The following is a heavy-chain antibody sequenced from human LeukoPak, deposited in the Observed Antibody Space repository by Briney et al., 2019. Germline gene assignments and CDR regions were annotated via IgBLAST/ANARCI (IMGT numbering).Heavy chain of an antibody. CDR3: ARDQYSYVHAAH. V-gene: IGHV3-66*01. CDR1: GFTVSSNY. D-gene: IGHD5-18*01. CDR2: ISSGGTT. Sequence: GGSLRLSCAASGFTVSSNYMSWVRQAPGKGLEGVSVISSGGTTYYADSVKGRFTISRDNSKNTLHLQMNSLRAEDTAVYYCARDQYSYVHAAHWGQGTLVTVS. J-gene: IGHJ4*02.